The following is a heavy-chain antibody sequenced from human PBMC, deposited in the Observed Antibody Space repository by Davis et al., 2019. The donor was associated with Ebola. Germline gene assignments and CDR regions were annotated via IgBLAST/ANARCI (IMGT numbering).Heavy chain of an antibody. D-gene: IGHD1-1*01. CDR1: GFTFSLTD. V-gene: IGHV3-23*01. J-gene: IGHJ5*02. CDR3: AGDPNWESGS. Sequence: PGGSLRFSCAASGFTFSLTDMNWFRQAPGRGPEWVANINGAAWSTTYADSVKGRFTISRDNSKNMLYLQMDSLGVEDTAQYFCAGDPNWESGSWGQGVLVSVSS. CDR2: INGAAWST.